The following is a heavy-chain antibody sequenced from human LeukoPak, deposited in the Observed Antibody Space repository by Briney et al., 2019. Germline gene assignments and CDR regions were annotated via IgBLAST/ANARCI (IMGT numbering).Heavy chain of an antibody. V-gene: IGHV3-21*01. CDR3: ARGSPVFDY. Sequence: GGSLRLSCTASGFTFSSYSMNWVRQAPGKGLEWVSSISSSSSYMYYADSVKGRFTISRDNAKNSLYLQMNSLRAEDTAVYYCARGSPVFDYWGQGTLVTVSS. CDR1: GFTFSSYS. J-gene: IGHJ4*02. CDR2: ISSSSSYM.